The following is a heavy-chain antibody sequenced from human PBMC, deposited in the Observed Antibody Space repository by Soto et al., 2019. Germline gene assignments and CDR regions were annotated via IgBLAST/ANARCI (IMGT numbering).Heavy chain of an antibody. J-gene: IGHJ6*02. V-gene: IGHV4-34*01. CDR1: GGSFSGYY. Sequence: SETLSLTCAVYGGSFSGYYWSRIRQPPGKGLEWIGEINHSGSTNYNPSLKSRVTISVDTSKNQFSLKLSSVTAADTAVYYCARSRRGYCSGGSCYTTPYYYYGMDVWGQGTTVTVSS. D-gene: IGHD2-15*01. CDR3: ARSRRGYCSGGSCYTTPYYYYGMDV. CDR2: INHSGST.